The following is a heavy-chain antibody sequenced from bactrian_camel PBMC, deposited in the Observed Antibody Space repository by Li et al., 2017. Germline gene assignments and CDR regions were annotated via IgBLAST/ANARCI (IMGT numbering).Heavy chain of an antibody. CDR2: ICADGSQT. V-gene: IGHV3-2*01. D-gene: IGHD3*01. Sequence: VQLVESGGGSVQPGGSLRLSCVGSGFSFSDYYMSWVRQAPGQHLQWLASICADGSQTDYHWSVKGRFTISQDNARNTVYLQMNALKRDDTAIYYCAAGSEPSGVSWRMPARYESWGQGTQVTVS. CDR3: AAGSEPSGVSWRMPARYES. CDR1: GFSFSDYY. J-gene: IGHJ4*01.